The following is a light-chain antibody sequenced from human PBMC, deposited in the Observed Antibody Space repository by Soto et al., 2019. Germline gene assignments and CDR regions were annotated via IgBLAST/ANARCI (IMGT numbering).Light chain of an antibody. J-gene: IGLJ3*02. Sequence: QSVLSQPVSVSGSLGQSITISCTGTSSDVGGYNYVSWYQQHPGKVPKLMIFEVNNRPSGVSNRFSGSKSANTASLTISGRQADDEADYYCSSFTSSSTQVFGGGTKLTVL. V-gene: IGLV2-14*01. CDR1: SSDVGGYNY. CDR3: SSFTSSSTQV. CDR2: EVN.